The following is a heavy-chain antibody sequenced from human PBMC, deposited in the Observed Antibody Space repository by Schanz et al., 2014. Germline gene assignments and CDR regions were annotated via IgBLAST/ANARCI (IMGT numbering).Heavy chain of an antibody. J-gene: IGHJ3*01. D-gene: IGHD2-2*01. CDR2: ISAYNGHT. CDR1: GYTFTSYG. CDR3: ARGIPECSSTSCWGWDAYDV. V-gene: IGHV1-18*01. Sequence: QVQLVQSGAEVKKPGASVRVSCKASGYTFTSYGITWVRQAPGQGLEWMGWISAYNGHTNYAQAFQGRVTMTTDTSASTVYMELRNVRYDDTAMYYCARGIPECSSTSCWGWDAYDVWGQGTSVTVSS.